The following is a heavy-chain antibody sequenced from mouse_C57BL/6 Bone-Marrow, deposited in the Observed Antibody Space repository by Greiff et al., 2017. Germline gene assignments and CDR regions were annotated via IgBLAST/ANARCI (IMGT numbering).Heavy chain of an antibody. V-gene: IGHV1-59*01. CDR3: ARGDDGSSFFYAMDY. Sequence: QVQLKQPGAELVRPGTSVKLSCKASGYTFTSYWMHWVKQRPGQGLEWIGVIDPSDSYTNYNQKFKGKATLTVDTSSSTAYMQLSSLTSEDSAVYYCARGDDGSSFFYAMDYWGQGTSVTVSS. CDR2: IDPSDSYT. J-gene: IGHJ4*01. CDR1: GYTFTSYW. D-gene: IGHD1-1*01.